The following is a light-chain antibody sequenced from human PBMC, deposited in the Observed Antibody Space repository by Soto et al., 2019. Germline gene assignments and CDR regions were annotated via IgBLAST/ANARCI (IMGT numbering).Light chain of an antibody. CDR1: QSVSSN. Sequence: EIVMTQSPATLSVSPGERATLSCRASQSVSSNLAWYQQKPGQAPRLLIYGASTRATGIPARFSGSGSGTELTLTISSLQSEDFAVYYCQLYNNWPLITFGQGTRLEIK. CDR2: GAS. CDR3: QLYNNWPLIT. V-gene: IGKV3-15*01. J-gene: IGKJ5*01.